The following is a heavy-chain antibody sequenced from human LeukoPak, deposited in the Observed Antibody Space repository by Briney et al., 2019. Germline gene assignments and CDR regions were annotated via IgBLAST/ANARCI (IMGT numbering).Heavy chain of an antibody. D-gene: IGHD4-17*01. V-gene: IGHV4-34*01. J-gene: IGHJ3*02. CDR3: ARQEAGKTVTTGFDI. Sequence: PSETLSLTCAVYGGSFSGYYWSWIRQPPGKGLEWSGEINHSGSTNYNPALKSRVTISVDTSKNQFSLKLSSVTAADTAVYYCARQEAGKTVTTGFDIWGQGTMVTVSS. CDR1: GGSFSGYY. CDR2: INHSGST.